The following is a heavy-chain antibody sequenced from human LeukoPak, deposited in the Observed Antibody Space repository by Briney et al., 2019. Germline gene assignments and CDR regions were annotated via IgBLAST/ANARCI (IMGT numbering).Heavy chain of an antibody. Sequence: GGSLRLSCAASGFTFSSYSMNWVRQAPGKGLEWVSSITRSSSSTYYTDSVRGRFTISRDNAKNSLYLQMNSLRAEDTAVYYCARDNWNDAPGGFDPWGQGTLVTVSS. CDR3: ARDNWNDAPGGFDP. V-gene: IGHV3-21*01. D-gene: IGHD1-20*01. CDR2: ITRSSSST. J-gene: IGHJ5*02. CDR1: GFTFSSYS.